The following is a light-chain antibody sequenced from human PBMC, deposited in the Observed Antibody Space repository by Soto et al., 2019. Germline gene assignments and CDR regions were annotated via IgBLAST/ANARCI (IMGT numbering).Light chain of an antibody. CDR1: SSDIDDYKY. J-gene: IGLJ2*01. Sequence: QSALTQPPSASGSPGQSVTISCTGTSSDIDDYKYVSWYQQHPGKAPKLMIYEVTKRPSGVPDRFSGSKSGNTASLTVSGLQVEHEAYYYCNSFAGSKRAVVFGGGTKVTVL. CDR3: NSFAGSKRAVV. CDR2: EVT. V-gene: IGLV2-8*01.